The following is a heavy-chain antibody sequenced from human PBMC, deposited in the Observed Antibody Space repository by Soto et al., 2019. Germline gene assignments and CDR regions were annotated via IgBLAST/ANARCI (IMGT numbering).Heavy chain of an antibody. CDR2: INAGNGNT. J-gene: IGHJ6*02. D-gene: IGHD1-26*01. V-gene: IGHV1-3*01. CDR1: GYTFTSYA. Sequence: QVQLVQSGAEVKKPGASVKVSCKASGYTFTSYAMHWVRQAPGQRLEWMGWINAGNGNTKYSQKFQGRVTITRDTSVSTADMELSSLRSEDTAVYYCAGDSWLGARSYYYYGMDVWGQGTTVTVSS. CDR3: AGDSWLGARSYYYYGMDV.